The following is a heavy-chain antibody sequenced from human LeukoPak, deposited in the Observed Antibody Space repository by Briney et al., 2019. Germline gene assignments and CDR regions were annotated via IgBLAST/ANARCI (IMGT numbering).Heavy chain of an antibody. CDR2: VSYGGNNK. Sequence: GGSLRLSCATSGFTFSSNAMHWVRQAPGKGLEWVAVVSYGGNNKYYADSVKGRFTISRDNSKNTLYLQMSSLRTEDTAVYYCARGSGSSAYYPVDYWGQGTLVTVSS. CDR3: ARGSGSSAYYPVDY. V-gene: IGHV3-30-3*01. D-gene: IGHD3-22*01. CDR1: GFTFSSNA. J-gene: IGHJ4*02.